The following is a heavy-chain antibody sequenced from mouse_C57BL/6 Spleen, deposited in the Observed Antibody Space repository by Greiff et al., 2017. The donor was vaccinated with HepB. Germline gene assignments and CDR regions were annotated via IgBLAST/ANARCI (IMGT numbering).Heavy chain of an antibody. CDR2: INPSSGYT. CDR1: GYTFTSYW. J-gene: IGHJ2*01. D-gene: IGHD1-1*01. Sequence: VQLQQSGAELAKPGASVKLSCKASGYTFTSYWMHWVKQRPGQGLEWIGYINPSSGYTKYNQKFKDKDTLTADKSSNTAYMQLSSLTYEDSAVYYCARYSLDYYGSSIFDYWGQGTTLTVSS. CDR3: ARYSLDYYGSSIFDY. V-gene: IGHV1-7*01.